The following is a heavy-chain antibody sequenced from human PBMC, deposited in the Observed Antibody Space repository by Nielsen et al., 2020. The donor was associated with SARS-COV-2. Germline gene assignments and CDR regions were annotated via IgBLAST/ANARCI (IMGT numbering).Heavy chain of an antibody. CDR1: GFTFSSYA. Sequence: GGSLRLSCAASGFTFSSYAMHWVRQAPGKGLEWVAVISYDGSNKYYADSVKGRFTISRDNSKNTLYLQMNSLRAEDTAVYYCATPPGTSLDYWGQGTLVTVSS. V-gene: IGHV3-30-3*01. CDR3: ATPPGTSLDY. J-gene: IGHJ4*02. CDR2: ISYDGSNK.